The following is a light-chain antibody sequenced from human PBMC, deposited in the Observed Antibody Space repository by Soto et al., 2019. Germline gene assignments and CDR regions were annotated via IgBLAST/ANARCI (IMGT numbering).Light chain of an antibody. CDR3: LQERNFPLT. J-gene: IGKJ4*01. CDR2: SAS. Sequence: IQMTQSPSSLSASVGDRVTITCRAIQGVRDDVGWYQQKPGKAPKLLIYSASTLQSGFPSRFSGSGSGTDFTLTISVLQPEDFSTHFCLQERNFPLTFGGVTNVEIK. CDR1: QGVRDD. V-gene: IGKV1-6*01.